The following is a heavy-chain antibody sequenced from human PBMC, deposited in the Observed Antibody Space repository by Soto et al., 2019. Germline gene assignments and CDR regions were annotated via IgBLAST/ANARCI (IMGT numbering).Heavy chain of an antibody. CDR2: IIPPFGTA. CDR1: GGSFSRHA. V-gene: IGHV1-69*13. J-gene: IGHJ4*02. CDR3: ARISFFYGSGASSVGPDHGDF. D-gene: IGHD3-3*01. Sequence: SVKVSCKVSGGSFSRHAISWVRQAPGQGPEWMGGIIPPFGTANYAQRLQGTVTITADESTTTTYMELSGLRSEDTAVYYCARISFFYGSGASSVGPDHGDFWGQGTLVTVSS.